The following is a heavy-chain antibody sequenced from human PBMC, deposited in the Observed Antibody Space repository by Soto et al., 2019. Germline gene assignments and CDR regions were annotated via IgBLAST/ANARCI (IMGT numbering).Heavy chain of an antibody. D-gene: IGHD3-10*01. Sequence: GGSVKVSCKASGYTFSGYYMHWVRQAPGQGLEWMGVINPSGDSTTYAQKFQGRVTMTKDTSTSTLYMELSSLRSEDTAVYFCARDWEFGFWGQGTLVTVSS. CDR2: INPSGDST. J-gene: IGHJ4*02. CDR1: GYTFSGYY. V-gene: IGHV1-46*01. CDR3: ARDWEFGF.